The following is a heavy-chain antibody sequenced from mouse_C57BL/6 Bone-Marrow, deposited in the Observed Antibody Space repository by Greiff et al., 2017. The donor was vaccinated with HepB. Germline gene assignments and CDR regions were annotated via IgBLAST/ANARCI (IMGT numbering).Heavy chain of an antibody. D-gene: IGHD1-1*01. CDR2: IHPNSGST. Sequence: VQLQQPGAELVKPGASVKLSCKASGYTFTSYWMHWVKQRPGQGLEWIGMIHPNSGSTNYNEKFKSKATLTVDKSSSTAYMQLSSLTSEDSAVYYCAGDYGSSFHFDYWGQGTTLTVSS. V-gene: IGHV1-64*01. CDR3: AGDYGSSFHFDY. J-gene: IGHJ2*01. CDR1: GYTFTSYW.